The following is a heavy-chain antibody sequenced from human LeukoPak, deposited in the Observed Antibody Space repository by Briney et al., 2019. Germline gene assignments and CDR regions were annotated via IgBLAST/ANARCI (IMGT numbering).Heavy chain of an antibody. J-gene: IGHJ4*02. V-gene: IGHV4-31*03. CDR3: ARGYSRFDY. D-gene: IGHD4-11*01. Sequence: PSETLSITCTVSGGSISSGGYSWSWIRQHPGEGLEWIGYIYYSGSTYYNPSLKSRVTISVDTSKNQFSLKLSSVTAADTAVYYCARGYSRFDYWGQGTLVTVSS. CDR2: IYYSGST. CDR1: GGSISSGGYS.